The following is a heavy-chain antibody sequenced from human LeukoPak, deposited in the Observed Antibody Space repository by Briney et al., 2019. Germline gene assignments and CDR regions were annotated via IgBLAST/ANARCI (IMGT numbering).Heavy chain of an antibody. CDR2: IYYTGST. V-gene: IGHV4-59*08. Sequence: SETLSLTCNVSGGSITSYYWNWIRQSPGKGLEWIGYIYYTGSTNSNPSLKSRLTISLDTSKKQFSLKLSSVTAADTAIYYCASSYFYNGNRYFDYWGQGALVTVSS. D-gene: IGHD3-22*01. CDR1: GGSITSYY. CDR3: ASSYFYNGNRYFDY. J-gene: IGHJ4*02.